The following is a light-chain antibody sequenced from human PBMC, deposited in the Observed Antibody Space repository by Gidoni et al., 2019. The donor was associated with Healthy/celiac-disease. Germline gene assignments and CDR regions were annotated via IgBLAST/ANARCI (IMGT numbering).Light chain of an antibody. CDR3: QQYNSYSWT. CDR1: QSISSW. CDR2: KAS. V-gene: IGKV1-5*03. Sequence: DIKMTQSPSTLSASVGDRVTITCRASQSISSWLAWYQQKPGKAPKLLLYKASSLESGVPSRLSGSGSGTEFTLTISSLQPDDFATYYCQQYNSYSWTFGQGTKVEIK. J-gene: IGKJ1*01.